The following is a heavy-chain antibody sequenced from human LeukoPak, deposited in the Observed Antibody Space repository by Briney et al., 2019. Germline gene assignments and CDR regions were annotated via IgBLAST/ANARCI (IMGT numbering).Heavy chain of an antibody. D-gene: IGHD5-12*01. CDR1: GGTFSSYA. Sequence: SVKVSCKASGGTFSSYAISWVRQAPGQGLEWMGGIIPIFGTANYAQKFQGRVTITTDESTSTAYMELSSLRSEDAAVYYCARGIGYSGYDQLDYWGQGTLVTVSS. V-gene: IGHV1-69*05. CDR2: IIPIFGTA. CDR3: ARGIGYSGYDQLDY. J-gene: IGHJ4*02.